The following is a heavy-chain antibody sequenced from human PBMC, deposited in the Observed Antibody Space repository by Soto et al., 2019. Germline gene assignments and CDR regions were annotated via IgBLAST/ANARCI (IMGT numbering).Heavy chain of an antibody. D-gene: IGHD3-3*01. V-gene: IGHV3-15*07. CDR1: GFTFSNAW. CDR3: TTEVRLTVSTDFWSGYYSERTVYYGMDV. CDR2: IKSKTDGGTT. Sequence: GGSLRLSCAASGFTFSNAWMNWVRQAPGKGLEWVGRIKSKTDGGTTDYAAPVKGRFTISRDDSKNTLYLQMNSLKTEDTAVYYCTTEVRLTVSTDFWSGYYSERTVYYGMDVWGQGTTVTVSS. J-gene: IGHJ6*02.